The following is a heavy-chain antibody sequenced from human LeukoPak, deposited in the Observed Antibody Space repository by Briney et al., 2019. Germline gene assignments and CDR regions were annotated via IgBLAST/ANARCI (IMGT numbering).Heavy chain of an antibody. Sequence: GGSLRLSCAASGFTFSNAWMSWVRQAPGKGLEWVGRIKSKTDGGTTDYAAPVKGRFTISRDDSKNTLYLQMHSLKTEDTAVYYCTTVDDFWSGYYDYWGQGTLVTVSS. D-gene: IGHD3-3*01. V-gene: IGHV3-15*01. CDR3: TTVDDFWSGYYDY. CDR2: IKSKTDGGTT. J-gene: IGHJ4*02. CDR1: GFTFSNAW.